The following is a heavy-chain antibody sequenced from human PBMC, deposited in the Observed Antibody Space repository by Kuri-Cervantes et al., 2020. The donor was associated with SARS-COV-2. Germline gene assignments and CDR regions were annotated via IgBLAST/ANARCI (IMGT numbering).Heavy chain of an antibody. D-gene: IGHD3-3*01. J-gene: IGHJ4*02. Sequence: GESLKISCAASGFTFDDYGMSWVRQAPGKGLEWVSGINWNGGSTGYADSVKGRFTISRDNAKNSLYLQMNSLRAEDTAVYYCARWGEDFWSGYYDYWGQGTLVTVSS. V-gene: IGHV3-20*04. CDR3: ARWGEDFWSGYYDY. CDR1: GFTFDDYG. CDR2: INWNGGST.